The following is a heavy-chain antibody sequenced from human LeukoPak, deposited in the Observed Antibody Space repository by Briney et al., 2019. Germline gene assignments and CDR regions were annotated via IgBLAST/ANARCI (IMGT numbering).Heavy chain of an antibody. Sequence: GGSLRLSCAASGFTFSSYGMHWVRQAPGKGLEWVAVIWYDGSNKYYADSVKGRFTISRDNSKNTLYLQMNSLRAEDTAVYYCARYYDSSGIDYWGQGTLVTVSS. CDR1: GFTFSSYG. CDR3: ARYYDSSGIDY. D-gene: IGHD3-22*01. V-gene: IGHV3-30*19. CDR2: IWYDGSNK. J-gene: IGHJ4*02.